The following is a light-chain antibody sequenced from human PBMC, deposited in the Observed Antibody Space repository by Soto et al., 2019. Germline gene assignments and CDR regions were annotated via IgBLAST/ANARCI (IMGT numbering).Light chain of an antibody. V-gene: IGLV2-8*01. CDR1: SSDVGGYNY. CDR3: SSFAGGGNPVL. J-gene: IGLJ2*01. CDR2: EVT. Sequence: QSALTQPPSASGSLGQSVTISCTGTSSDVGGYNYVSWHQQHPGKAPKVMIYEVTKRPPGVPDRFSGSKSGNTASLTVSGLQAEDGADYYCSSFAGGGNPVLLGGGTKVTVL.